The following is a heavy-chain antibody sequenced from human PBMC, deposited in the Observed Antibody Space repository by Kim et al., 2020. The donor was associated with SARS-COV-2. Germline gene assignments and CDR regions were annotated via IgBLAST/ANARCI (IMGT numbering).Heavy chain of an antibody. V-gene: IGHV3-30*04. CDR2: ISYDGSNK. D-gene: IGHD2-2*01. CDR1: GFTFSSYA. J-gene: IGHJ6*01. CDR3: ARVGVGIVVVPAASQYG. Sequence: GGSLRLSCAASGFTFSSYAMHWVRQAPGKGLEWVAVISYDGSNKYYADSVKGRFTISRDNSKNTLYLQMNSLRAEDTAVYYCARVGVGIVVVPAASQYG.